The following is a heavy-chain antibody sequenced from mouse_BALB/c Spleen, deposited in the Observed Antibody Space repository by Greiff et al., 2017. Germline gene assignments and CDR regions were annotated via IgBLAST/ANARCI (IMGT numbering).Heavy chain of an antibody. CDR1: GYSFTGYF. CDR3: ARDSLFDY. V-gene: IGHV1-20*02. J-gene: IGHJ2*01. CDR2: INPYNGDT. Sequence: EVHLVESGPELVKPGASVKISCKASGYSFTGYFMNWVMQSHGKSLEWIGRINPYNGDTFYNQKFKGKATLTVDKSSSTAHMELRSLASEDSAVYYCARDSLFDYWGQGTTLTVSS. D-gene: IGHD6-2*01.